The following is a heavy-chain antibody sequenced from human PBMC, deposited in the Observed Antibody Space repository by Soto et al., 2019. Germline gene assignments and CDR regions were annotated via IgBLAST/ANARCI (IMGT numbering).Heavy chain of an antibody. J-gene: IGHJ4*02. CDR3: ARDPFGATQSEY. D-gene: IGHD3-10*01. Sequence: QVQLVQSGAEVKKPGSSVKVSCKTSGGPFRSFAISWVRRAPGQGLEWMGGIIPMFRKPHYAQKFQGRLTITADESTSTAYMDLGSLRSDDTAMYYCARDPFGATQSEYWGQGTLVTVSS. CDR1: GGPFRSFA. V-gene: IGHV1-69*01. CDR2: IIPMFRKP.